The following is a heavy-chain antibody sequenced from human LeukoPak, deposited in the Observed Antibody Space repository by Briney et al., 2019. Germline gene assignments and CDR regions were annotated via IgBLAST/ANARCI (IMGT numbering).Heavy chain of an antibody. V-gene: IGHV4-39*07. CDR2: IFYSGGT. Sequence: SETLSLTCTVSGGSINTPNYYWGWIRQTPGKGLEWIGNIFYSGGTYYSPSLKSRVTISVDTSKNQFSLKLSSVTAADTAVYYCARSRATQVVVVAALDYWGQGTLVTVSS. CDR1: GGSINTPNYY. CDR3: ARSRATQVVVVAALDY. J-gene: IGHJ4*02. D-gene: IGHD2-15*01.